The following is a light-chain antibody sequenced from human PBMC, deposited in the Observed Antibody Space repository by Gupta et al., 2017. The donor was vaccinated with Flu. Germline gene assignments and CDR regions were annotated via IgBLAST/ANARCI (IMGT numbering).Light chain of an antibody. CDR3: SAWDNSLSTRV. J-gene: IGLJ2*01. CDR1: SNNVGNQG. Sequence: QAGLTHPPSLSKALRQTATLTCTGNSNNVGNQGAASRQQHQAHTPKRLTYSDNSRPSGISERFSASRSGNKASPTITGLQPEDEADDYCSAWDNSLSTRVFGGGTKLTVL. CDR2: SDN. V-gene: IGLV10-54*04.